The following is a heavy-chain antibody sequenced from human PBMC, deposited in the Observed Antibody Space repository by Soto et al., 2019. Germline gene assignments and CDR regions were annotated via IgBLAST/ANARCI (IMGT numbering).Heavy chain of an antibody. D-gene: IGHD2-2*01. CDR2: VSSDGNNK. CDR3: AKDRVIQLLPIWPDP. J-gene: IGHJ5*02. V-gene: IGHV3-30*18. CDR1: GFSFSSYG. Sequence: GSLRLSCAASGFSFSSYGMHWVRQAPGKGLEWVAFVSSDGNNKYYADSVKGRFTISRDNSKSTMFLQVDSLRVDDTAVYYCAKDRVIQLLPIWPDPWGQGTLVTVSS.